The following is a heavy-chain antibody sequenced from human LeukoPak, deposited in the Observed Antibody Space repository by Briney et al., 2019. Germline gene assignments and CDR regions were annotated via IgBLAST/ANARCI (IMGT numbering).Heavy chain of an antibody. D-gene: IGHD3-3*01. Sequence: SETLSLTCTVSGGSISSSSYYWGWIRQPPGKGLEWIGSIYYSGSTYYNPSLKSRVTISVDTSKNQFSLKLSSVTAADTAVYYCARVRRILGWARDIDYWGQGTLVTVSS. CDR1: GGSISSSSYY. V-gene: IGHV4-39*07. CDR2: IYYSGST. J-gene: IGHJ4*02. CDR3: ARVRRILGWARDIDY.